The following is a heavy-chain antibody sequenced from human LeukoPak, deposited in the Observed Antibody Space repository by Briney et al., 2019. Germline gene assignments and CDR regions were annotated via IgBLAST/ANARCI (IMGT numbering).Heavy chain of an antibody. CDR2: ITNGGSTI. CDR1: GFAFSSYA. CDR3: ARSIGLTGGGVDV. J-gene: IGHJ6*02. Sequence: GGSLRLSCAASGFAFSSYAMNWVRQAPGKGLEWVSYITNGGSTIHHADSVKGRFTISRDNAKKTLYLQMNSLRAEDTAVYYCARSIGLTGGGVDVWGQGTTVTVSS. D-gene: IGHD3-9*01. V-gene: IGHV3-48*04.